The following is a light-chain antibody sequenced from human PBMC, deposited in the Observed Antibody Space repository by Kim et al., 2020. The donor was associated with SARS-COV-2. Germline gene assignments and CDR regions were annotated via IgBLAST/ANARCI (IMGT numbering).Light chain of an antibody. CDR2: GAS. CDR1: QTISRNY. V-gene: IGKV3D-20*01. CDR3: QQYGNLPLT. J-gene: IGKJ4*01. Sequence: LSPGERATPSGGASQTISRNYLAWYQQRPGLAPSLLIYGASSRATGVPERFSGSGSGTDFTLSISRLEPEDFAVYYCQQYGNLPLTFGGGTRWISN.